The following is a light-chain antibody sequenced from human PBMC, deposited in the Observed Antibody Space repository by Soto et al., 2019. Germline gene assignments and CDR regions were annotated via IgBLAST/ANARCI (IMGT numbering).Light chain of an antibody. CDR1: QSVSSRQ. CDR2: GIS. Sequence: EIVLTQSPGPLSFSAGERGTLSFRSLQSVSSRQLAWYQQKPGQPPRLLIYGISSRANGIPDRFSGSGSGTDFTLTISRLEPEDYAVYYCQQYDTSPPITFGQGTRLEIK. V-gene: IGKV3-20*01. J-gene: IGKJ5*01. CDR3: QQYDTSPPIT.